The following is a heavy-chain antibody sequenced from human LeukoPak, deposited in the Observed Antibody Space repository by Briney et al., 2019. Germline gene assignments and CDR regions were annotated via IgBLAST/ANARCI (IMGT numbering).Heavy chain of an antibody. Sequence: PGRSLRLSCAASGFTFSSYAMHWVRQAPGKGLEWVAVISYDGSNKYYADSVKGRFTISRDNSKNTLYLQMNSLRAEDTAVYYCARWGVPIYYYYMDVWGKGTTVTVSS. CDR2: ISYDGSNK. D-gene: IGHD3-16*01. CDR3: ARWGVPIYYYYMDV. J-gene: IGHJ6*03. V-gene: IGHV3-30*04. CDR1: GFTFSSYA.